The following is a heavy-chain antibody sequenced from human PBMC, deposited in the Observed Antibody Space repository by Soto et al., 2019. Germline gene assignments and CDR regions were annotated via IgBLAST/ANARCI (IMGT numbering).Heavy chain of an antibody. D-gene: IGHD3-10*01. CDR3: AHSLWFGEFDY. J-gene: IGHJ4*02. CDR2: IYWDDDK. V-gene: IGHV2-5*02. CDR1: GFSLSTSGVG. Sequence: SGPTLVNPTQTLTLTCTFSGFSLSTSGVGVGWIRQPPGKALEWLALIYWDDDKRYSPSLKSRLTITKATAKNQVVLTMTNMVPVDTATYYCAHSLWFGEFDYWGQGTLVTVSS.